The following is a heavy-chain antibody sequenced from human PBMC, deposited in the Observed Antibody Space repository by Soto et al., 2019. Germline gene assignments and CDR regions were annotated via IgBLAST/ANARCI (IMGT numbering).Heavy chain of an antibody. Sequence: QLPLQESGPGLVKPSETLSLTCFISGGSISSNNYYWGWIRQPPGEGLEWIGSMSYSRRTYYTPSLKILVAISVGTSTTRVSPNLSFATAADTAGYHCASHLRPTDGGGDYCDYWGRRPLVAVAA. CDR1: GGSISSNNYY. CDR3: ASHLRPTDGGGDYCDY. J-gene: IGHJ4*02. CDR2: MSYSRRT. D-gene: IGHD2-15*01. V-gene: IGHV4-39*01.